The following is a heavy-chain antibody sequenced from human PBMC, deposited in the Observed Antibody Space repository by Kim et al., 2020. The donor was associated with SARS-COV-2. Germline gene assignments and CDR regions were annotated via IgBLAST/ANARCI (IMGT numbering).Heavy chain of an antibody. CDR3: AREVGY. Sequence: SSSKYIYYADSGKGRFPISRDNAKTSLYLQMNSLRAEDTAVYYCAREVGYWGQGTLVTVSS. J-gene: IGHJ4*02. V-gene: IGHV3-21*01. CDR2: SSSKYI.